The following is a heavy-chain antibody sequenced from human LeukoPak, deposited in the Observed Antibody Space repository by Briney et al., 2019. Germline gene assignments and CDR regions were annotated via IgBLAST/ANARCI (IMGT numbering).Heavy chain of an antibody. V-gene: IGHV5-51*01. D-gene: IGHD2-21*02. CDR1: GYSFTSYW. Sequence: GESLKISCKGSGYSFTSYWIGWVRQMPGKGLEWMGIIYPDDSDTRYSPSFQGQVTISADKSISTAYLQWSSLKASDTAMYYCARFLYCGGDCYSGQDYWGQGTLVTVSS. CDR3: ARFLYCGGDCYSGQDY. CDR2: IYPDDSDT. J-gene: IGHJ4*02.